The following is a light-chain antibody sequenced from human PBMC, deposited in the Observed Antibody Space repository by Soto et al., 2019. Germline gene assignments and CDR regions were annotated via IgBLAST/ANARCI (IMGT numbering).Light chain of an antibody. V-gene: IGLV2-23*01. CDR1: SSDVGSYNL. J-gene: IGLJ2*01. CDR2: EGS. CDR3: SSYTGSSTHVV. Sequence: QSVLTQPASVSGSPGQSITISCTGTSSDVGSYNLVSWYQQHPGKAPKLMIYEGSKRPSGVSNRFSGSKSGKTASLTISGLQAEDEADYYCSSYTGSSTHVVFGGGTKLTVL.